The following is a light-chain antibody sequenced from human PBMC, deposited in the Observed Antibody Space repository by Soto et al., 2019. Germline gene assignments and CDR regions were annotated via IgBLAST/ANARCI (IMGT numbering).Light chain of an antibody. CDR2: KAS. CDR3: QQYSNHWT. V-gene: IGKV1-5*03. Sequence: DIPMTQSPSTLSASVGDRVTITCRASQSIRNRLAWYQQRPGKAPKLLIYKASSLEGGVPSRFSGSGSGTDFTLTISRPQPDDFDTYFCQQYSNHWTFGQGTKVEIK. CDR1: QSIRNR. J-gene: IGKJ1*01.